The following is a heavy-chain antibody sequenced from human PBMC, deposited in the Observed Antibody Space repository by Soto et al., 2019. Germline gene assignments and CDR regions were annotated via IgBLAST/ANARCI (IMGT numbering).Heavy chain of an antibody. D-gene: IGHD3-3*01. J-gene: IGHJ5*02. Sequence: PSETLSLTCAVSGDSIIGIYHWAWIRQPPGRSLEWIASIFHTGTTYYTPSLKSRVTISVDTSKNQFSLRLSSVTAADSAVYYCARGQRFSDWFDPWGQGTLVTVSS. CDR1: GDSIIGIYH. CDR2: IFHTGTT. V-gene: IGHV4-38-2*01. CDR3: ARGQRFSDWFDP.